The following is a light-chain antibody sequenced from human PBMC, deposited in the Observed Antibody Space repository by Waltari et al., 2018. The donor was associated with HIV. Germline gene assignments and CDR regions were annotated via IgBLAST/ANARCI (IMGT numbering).Light chain of an antibody. CDR3: SSYGGNSNVI. CDR1: SSDIGDYDY. Sequence: QSALTQPPSAPGSPGQSVTIPCTGTSSDIGDYDYVSWYQHPPGEAPKLLIYEVLNRPSGVPHRFSGSKSGNTASLTVSGLQAEDEADYYCSSYGGNSNVIFGGGTKLTVL. V-gene: IGLV2-8*01. J-gene: IGLJ2*01. CDR2: EVL.